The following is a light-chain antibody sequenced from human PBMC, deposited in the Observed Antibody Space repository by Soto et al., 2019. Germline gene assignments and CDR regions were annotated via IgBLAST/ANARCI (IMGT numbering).Light chain of an antibody. CDR3: QQSNNWPLT. CDR1: QSVSNN. CDR2: GAS. J-gene: IGKJ4*01. Sequence: EIVMTQSPATLSVSPGERATLSCRASQSVSNNLAWYQQNPGQAPRLLIYGASTRATGIPARFGGSGSGTEFTLTISSLQSEDFAVYYCQQSNNWPLTFGGGTKVDIK. V-gene: IGKV3-15*01.